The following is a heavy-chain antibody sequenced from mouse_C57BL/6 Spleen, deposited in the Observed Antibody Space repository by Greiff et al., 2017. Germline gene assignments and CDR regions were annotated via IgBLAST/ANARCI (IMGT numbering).Heavy chain of an antibody. CDR3: ANDGYYEDYYYAMDY. CDR2: IYPRSGNT. J-gene: IGHJ4*01. D-gene: IGHD2-3*01. Sequence: QVQLQQSGAELARPGASVKLSCKASGYTFTSYGISWVKQRTGQGLEWIGEIYPRSGNTYYNEKFKGKATLTADKSSSTAYMELRSLTSEDSAVYFCANDGYYEDYYYAMDYWGQGTSVTVSS. CDR1: GYTFTSYG. V-gene: IGHV1-81*01.